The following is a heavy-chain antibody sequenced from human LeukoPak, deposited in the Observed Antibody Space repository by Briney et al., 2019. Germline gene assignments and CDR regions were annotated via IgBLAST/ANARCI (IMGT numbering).Heavy chain of an antibody. CDR3: ARGRLYYYGSGSYKVDP. D-gene: IGHD3-10*01. CDR1: GYTFTSYD. J-gene: IGHJ5*02. CDR2: MNPNSGNT. Sequence: ASVKVSCKASGYTFTSYDINWVRQATGQGLEWMGWMNPNSGNTGYAQNFQGRVTMTRNTSISTAYMELSSLRSEDTAVYYCARGRLYYYGSGSYKVDPWGQGTLVTVSS. V-gene: IGHV1-8*01.